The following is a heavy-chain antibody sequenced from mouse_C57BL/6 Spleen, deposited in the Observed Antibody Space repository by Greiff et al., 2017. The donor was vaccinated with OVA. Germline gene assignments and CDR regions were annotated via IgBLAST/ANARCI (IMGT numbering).Heavy chain of an antibody. Sequence: EVKLVESGEGLVKPGGSLKLSCAASGFTFSSYAMSWVRPTPEKRLEWVAYISRGGDYIYYADTVKGRFTISRDNARNTLYLQMSSLKSEDTAMYYCTRDYYGSSWYFDVWGTGTTVTVSS. CDR2: ISRGGDYI. D-gene: IGHD1-1*01. CDR1: GFTFSSYA. CDR3: TRDYYGSSWYFDV. V-gene: IGHV5-9-1*02. J-gene: IGHJ1*03.